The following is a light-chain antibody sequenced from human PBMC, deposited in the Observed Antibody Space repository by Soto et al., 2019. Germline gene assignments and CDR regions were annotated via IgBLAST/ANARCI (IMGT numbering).Light chain of an antibody. CDR2: DAS. V-gene: IGKV1-5*01. CDR1: ESITSY. CDR3: QQYNSAWT. Sequence: DIPITQSPLSLSASVGDRVTITCRASESITSYLNWYQQKPGKAPKLLIYDASSLESGVPSRFSGSGSGTEFTLTISSLQPDDLATYYCQQYNSAWTFGQGTKVDIK. J-gene: IGKJ1*01.